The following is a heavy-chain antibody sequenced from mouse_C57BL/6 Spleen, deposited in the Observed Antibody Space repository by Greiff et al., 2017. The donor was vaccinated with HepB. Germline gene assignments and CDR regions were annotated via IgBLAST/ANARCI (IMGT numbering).Heavy chain of an antibody. V-gene: IGHV1-69*01. CDR3: ARYEGGDYYAMDY. D-gene: IGHD2-3*01. CDR1: GYTFTSYW. CDR2: IDPSDSYT. J-gene: IGHJ4*01. Sequence: QVQLQQPGAELVMPGASVKLSCKASGYTFTSYWMHWVKQRPGQGLEWIGEIDPSDSYTNYNQKFKGKSTLTVDKSSSTAYMQLSSLTSEDSAVYYCARYEGGDYYAMDYWGQGTSVTVSS.